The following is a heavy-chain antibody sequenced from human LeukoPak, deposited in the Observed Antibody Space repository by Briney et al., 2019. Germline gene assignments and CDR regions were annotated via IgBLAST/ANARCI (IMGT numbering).Heavy chain of an antibody. V-gene: IGHV3-23*01. CDR3: AKAQLERREDFYFDY. J-gene: IGHJ4*02. CDR2: ISGSGGST. Sequence: PGGSLRLSCAASGFTFSSYAMSWVRQAQGKGLEWVSAISGSGGSTYYADSVKGRFTISRDNSKNTLYLQMNSLRAEDTAVYYCAKAQLERREDFYFDYWGQGTLVTVSS. D-gene: IGHD1-1*01. CDR1: GFTFSSYA.